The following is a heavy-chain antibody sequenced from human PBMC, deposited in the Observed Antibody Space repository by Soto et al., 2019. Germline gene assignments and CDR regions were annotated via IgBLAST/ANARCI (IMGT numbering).Heavy chain of an antibody. V-gene: IGHV1-69*10. Sequence: GASVKVSCKASGGTFSSYAINWARQAPGQGLEWMGGIIPIIYIPNYAQKFQGRVTITADESTSTAYMELGSLRSEDTAVYYCALGNSHAFEIWGQGTMVTVSS. J-gene: IGHJ3*02. CDR1: GGTFSSYA. CDR3: ALGNSHAFEI. D-gene: IGHD4-4*01. CDR2: IIPIIYIP.